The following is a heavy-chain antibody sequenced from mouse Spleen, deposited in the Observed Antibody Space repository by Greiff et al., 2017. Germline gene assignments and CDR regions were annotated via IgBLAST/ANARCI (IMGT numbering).Heavy chain of an antibody. CDR2: IYPGSGNT. Sequence: VQLQQSGAELVRPGASVKLSCKASGYTFTDYYINWVKQRPGQGLEWIARIYPGSGNTYYNEKFKGKATLTAEKSSSTAYMQLSSLTSEDSAVYFCARDGYYRHAMDYWGQGTSVTVSS. CDR1: GYTFTDYY. J-gene: IGHJ4*01. V-gene: IGHV1-76*01. CDR3: ARDGYYRHAMDY. D-gene: IGHD2-3*01.